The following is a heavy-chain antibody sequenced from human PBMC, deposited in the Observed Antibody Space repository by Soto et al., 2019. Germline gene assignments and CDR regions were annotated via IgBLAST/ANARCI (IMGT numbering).Heavy chain of an antibody. D-gene: IGHD2-2*01. Sequence: GGSLRLSCAASGFTFSSYAINWVRQAPGKGLEWVSTISGSGDKTYYADSVKGRFTISRDNSKNTLSLQMNSLRAEDTAVYYCARDPHIVLVPAAIPPSYYYYGMDVWGQGTTVTVSS. CDR1: GFTFSSYA. V-gene: IGHV3-23*01. CDR3: ARDPHIVLVPAAIPPSYYYYGMDV. J-gene: IGHJ6*02. CDR2: ISGSGDKT.